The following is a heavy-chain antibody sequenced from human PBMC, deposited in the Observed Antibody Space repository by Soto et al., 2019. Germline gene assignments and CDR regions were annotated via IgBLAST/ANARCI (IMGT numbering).Heavy chain of an antibody. J-gene: IGHJ4*02. CDR1: GGTFSSYA. Sequence: GASVKVSCKASGGTFSSYAISWVRQAPGQGLEWMGGIIPIFGTANYAQKFQGRVTITADESTSTAYMELSSRRSEDKAVDYCASDRAGITSIDNRSHYWGPGTMV. CDR2: IIPIFGTA. V-gene: IGHV1-69*13. CDR3: ASDRAGITSIDNRSHY. D-gene: IGHD3-10*01.